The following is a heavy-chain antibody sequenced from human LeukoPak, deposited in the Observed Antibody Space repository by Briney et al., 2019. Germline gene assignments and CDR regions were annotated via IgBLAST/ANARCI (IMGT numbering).Heavy chain of an antibody. CDR2: ISGSGGST. V-gene: IGHV3-23*01. CDR3: AKDVVGATGGAFDI. Sequence: GGSLRLSCAASGFTFSSYAMSWVRQAPGKGLEWDSAISGSGGSTYYADSVKGRFTISRDNSMNTLYLQMNSLRAEDTAVYYCAKDVVGATGGAFDIWGQGTMVTVSS. D-gene: IGHD1-26*01. CDR1: GFTFSSYA. J-gene: IGHJ3*02.